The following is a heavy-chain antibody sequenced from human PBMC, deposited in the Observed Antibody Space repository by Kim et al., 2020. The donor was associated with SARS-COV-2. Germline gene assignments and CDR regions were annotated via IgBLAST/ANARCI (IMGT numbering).Heavy chain of an antibody. J-gene: IGHJ6*02. CDR1: GGTFSSYA. Sequence: SVKVSCKASGGTFSSYAISWVRQAPGQGLEWMGGIIPIFGTANYAQKFQGRVTITADESTSTAYMELSSLRSEDTAVYYCARDLRWDCSSTSCYWGNLYYYYGMDVWGQGTTVTVSS. D-gene: IGHD2-2*01. CDR2: IIPIFGTA. V-gene: IGHV1-69*13. CDR3: ARDLRWDCSSTSCYWGNLYYYYGMDV.